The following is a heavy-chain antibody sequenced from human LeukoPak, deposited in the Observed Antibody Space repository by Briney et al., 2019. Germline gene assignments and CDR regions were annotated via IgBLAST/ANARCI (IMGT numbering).Heavy chain of an antibody. V-gene: IGHV3-53*01. Sequence: GGSLRLSCAASGFTVSSNYMSWVRQAPGKGLEWVSVIYSGGSTYYADSVKGRFTISRDNAKNSLYLQMNSLRAEDTAVYYCARSSYGPELFDYWGQGTLVTVSS. CDR3: ARSSYGPELFDY. D-gene: IGHD5-18*01. CDR1: GFTVSSNY. J-gene: IGHJ4*02. CDR2: IYSGGST.